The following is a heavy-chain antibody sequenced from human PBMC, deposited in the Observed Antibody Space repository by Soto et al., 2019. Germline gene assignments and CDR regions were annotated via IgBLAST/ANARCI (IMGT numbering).Heavy chain of an antibody. CDR2: IWYDGSNK. J-gene: IGHJ3*02. V-gene: IGHV3-33*01. CDR1: GFTFSSYG. Sequence: PGGSLRLSCAASGFTFSSYGMHWVRQAPGKGLEWVAVIWYDGSNKYYADSVKGRFTISRDNSKNTLYLQMNSLRAEDTAVYYCARDRGVETYDAFDIWGQGTMVTVSS. CDR3: ARDRGVETYDAFDI. D-gene: IGHD3-10*01.